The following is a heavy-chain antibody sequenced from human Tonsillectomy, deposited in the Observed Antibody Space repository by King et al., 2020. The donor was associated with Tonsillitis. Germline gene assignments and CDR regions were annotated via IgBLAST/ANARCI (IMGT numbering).Heavy chain of an antibody. Sequence: VQLVESGGGLVQPGGSLRLSCAASGFTFSSYSMNWVRQAPGKGLEWVSYISSSSSTIYYADSVKGRFTISRDNAKNSLYLQMNSLRAEDTAVYYCARDVEGTRYSSGWLDYWGQGTLVTVSS. D-gene: IGHD6-19*01. CDR1: GFTFSSYS. V-gene: IGHV3-48*01. CDR3: ARDVEGTRYSSGWLDY. CDR2: ISSSSSTI. J-gene: IGHJ4*02.